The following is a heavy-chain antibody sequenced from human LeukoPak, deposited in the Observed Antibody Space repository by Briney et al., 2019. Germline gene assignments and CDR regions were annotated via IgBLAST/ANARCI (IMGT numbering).Heavy chain of an antibody. Sequence: GGSLRLSCAASGFTFSSYSMNWVRQAPGKGLEWVSSISSSSSYIYYADSVKGRFTISRDNAKNSLYLQMNSLRAEDTAVYYCAGDQEDLEWLCDYWGQGTLVTVSS. V-gene: IGHV3-21*01. CDR2: ISSSSSYI. J-gene: IGHJ4*02. CDR1: GFTFSSYS. D-gene: IGHD3-3*01. CDR3: AGDQEDLEWLCDY.